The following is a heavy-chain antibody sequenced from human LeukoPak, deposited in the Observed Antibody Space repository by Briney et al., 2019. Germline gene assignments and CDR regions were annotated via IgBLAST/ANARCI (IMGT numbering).Heavy chain of an antibody. Sequence: SETLSLTCTVSGGSISSYYWSWIRQPPGEGLEWIGEVHLSGRTHYNPSLESRVTMSVDMSENHISLRLTSVTAADTAVYYCAREGGPYRPLDYSGQGTLVTVSS. J-gene: IGHJ4*02. CDR1: GGSISSYY. CDR2: VHLSGRT. CDR3: AREGGPYRPLDY. V-gene: IGHV4-59*12.